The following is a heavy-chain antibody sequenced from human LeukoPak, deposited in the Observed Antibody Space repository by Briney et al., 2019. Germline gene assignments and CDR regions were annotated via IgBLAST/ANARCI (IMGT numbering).Heavy chain of an antibody. Sequence: SETLFLTCTVSVRSISDYYCSWIRQPPGKGLEWIGYIYYSGTTSYNPSLRSRVTMSVDTSKNQFCLRLSSVTAADTAVYYCARMGAIAGASANPDHWGQGTLVTVSS. V-gene: IGHV4-59*01. CDR3: ARMGAIAGASANPDH. J-gene: IGHJ4*02. CDR2: IYYSGTT. CDR1: VRSISDYY. D-gene: IGHD4/OR15-4a*01.